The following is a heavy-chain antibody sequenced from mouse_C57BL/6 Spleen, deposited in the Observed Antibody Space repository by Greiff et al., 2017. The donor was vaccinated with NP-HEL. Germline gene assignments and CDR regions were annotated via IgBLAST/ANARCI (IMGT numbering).Heavy chain of an antibody. J-gene: IGHJ1*03. CDR1: GGRCSVEG. CDR2: IFPGSGST. Sequence: VQLQQSGPELVKSGAGGKREGKEEGGRCSVEGMGGGGERAGQGLEWIGWIFPGSGSTYYNEKFKGKATLTVDKSSSTAYMLLSSLTSEDSAVYFCARSGYYGSPRYFDVWGTGTTVTVSS. CDR3: ARSGYYGSPRYFDV. D-gene: IGHD1-1*01. V-gene: IGHV1-75*01.